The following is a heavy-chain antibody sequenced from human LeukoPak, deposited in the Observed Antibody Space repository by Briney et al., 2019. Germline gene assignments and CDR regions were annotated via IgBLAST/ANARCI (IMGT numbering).Heavy chain of an antibody. CDR1: GYRFTTYW. CDR3: ARHDCWGSYCPGSNWFDP. CDR2: IHCGDSDT. Sequence: GESLQISSRGSGYRFTTYWIAWARQMPGKGLEWMGMIHCGDSDTRYSPSFQGQVTISADKSINTASLQWSSLKASDTALYYCARHDCWGSYCPGSNWFDPWGQGNLVTVSS. V-gene: IGHV5-51*01. J-gene: IGHJ5*02. D-gene: IGHD3-16*01.